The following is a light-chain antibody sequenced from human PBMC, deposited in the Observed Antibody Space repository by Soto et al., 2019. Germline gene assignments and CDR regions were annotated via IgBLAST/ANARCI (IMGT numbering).Light chain of an antibody. CDR1: SSDVGGYNL. J-gene: IGLJ1*01. V-gene: IGLV2-23*01. CDR2: ESS. CDR3: CTYPGGSSYV. Sequence: QSALTQPASVSGSPGQSITISCTGSSSDVGGYNLVSWYQHHPGQAPKLIIYESSQRPSGVSNRFSGSKSGNTASLTISGLQPEDEAVYHCCTYPGGSSYVFGSGTKGTVL.